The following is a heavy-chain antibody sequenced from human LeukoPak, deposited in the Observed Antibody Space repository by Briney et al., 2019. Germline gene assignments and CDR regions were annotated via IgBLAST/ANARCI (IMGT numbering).Heavy chain of an antibody. Sequence: SETLSLTCTVSGGSISRHYWSWIRQPPGKGLEWIGYIYYSGSTNYNPSLKSRVTISVDTSKNQFSLKLSSVTAADTAVYYCARSVPDCSSTSCYWSYYYYYMDVWGKGTTVTVSS. V-gene: IGHV4-59*11. CDR3: ARSVPDCSSTSCYWSYYYYYMDV. CDR2: IYYSGST. D-gene: IGHD2-2*01. CDR1: GGSISRHY. J-gene: IGHJ6*03.